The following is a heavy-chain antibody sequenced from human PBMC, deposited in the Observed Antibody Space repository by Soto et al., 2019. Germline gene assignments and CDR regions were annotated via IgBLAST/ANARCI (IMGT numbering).Heavy chain of an antibody. CDR2: IYYSGST. CDR3: ARHGTQDYTDVGDWWFDP. CDR1: GGSISSSSYY. V-gene: IGHV4-39*01. Sequence: SETLSLTCTVSGGSISSSSYYWGWIRQPPGKGLEWIGSIYYSGSTYYNPSLKSRVTISVDTSKNQFSLKLSSVTAADTAVYYCARHGTQDYTDVGDWWFDPWGQGTLVTVSS. D-gene: IGHD4-4*01. J-gene: IGHJ5*02.